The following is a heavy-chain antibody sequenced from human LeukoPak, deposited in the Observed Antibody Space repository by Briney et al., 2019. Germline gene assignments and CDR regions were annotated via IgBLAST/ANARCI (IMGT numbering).Heavy chain of an antibody. CDR3: ARATTVTTRWFDP. V-gene: IGHV4-38-2*02. CDR2: IYHDGNT. D-gene: IGHD4-11*01. CDR1: GYSISSDYY. Sequence: PSETLSLTCTVSGYSISSDYYWGWIRPPPGKGPEWIGIIYHDGNTYYNPSLKSRVTISVDTSKNQFSLKLTSMTAADTAVYYCARATTVTTRWFDPWGQGTLVTVSS. J-gene: IGHJ5*02.